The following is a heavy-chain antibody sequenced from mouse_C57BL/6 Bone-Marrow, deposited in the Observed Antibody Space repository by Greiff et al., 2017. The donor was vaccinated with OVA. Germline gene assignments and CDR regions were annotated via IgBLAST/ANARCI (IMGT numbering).Heavy chain of an antibody. J-gene: IGHJ4*01. CDR1: GFTFSDYG. Sequence: EVQGVESGGGLVQPGGSLKLSCAASGFTFSDYGMAWVRQAPRKGPEWVAFISNLAYSIYYADTVTGRFTISREKAKNTLYLEMSSLRSEDTAMYYCARHGDGYYVRAMDYWGQGTSVTVSS. D-gene: IGHD2-3*01. CDR3: ARHGDGYYVRAMDY. V-gene: IGHV5-15*01. CDR2: ISNLAYSI.